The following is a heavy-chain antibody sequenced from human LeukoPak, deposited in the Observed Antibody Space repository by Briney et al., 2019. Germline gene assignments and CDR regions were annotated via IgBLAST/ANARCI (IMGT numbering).Heavy chain of an antibody. J-gene: IGHJ4*02. CDR2: IYYSGST. CDR3: ARGSVPGLLYYFDY. D-gene: IGHD2/OR15-2a*01. V-gene: IGHV4-59*08. Sequence: SETLSLTCTVSGGSISSYYWSWIRQPPGKGLEWIGYIYYSGSTNYNPSLESRVTISVDTSKNQFSLKLNSVTAADTAVFYCARGSVPGLLYYFDYWGQGTLVTVSS. CDR1: GGSISSYY.